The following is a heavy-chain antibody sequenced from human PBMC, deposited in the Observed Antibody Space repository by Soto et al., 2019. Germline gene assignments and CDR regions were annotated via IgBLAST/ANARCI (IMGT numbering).Heavy chain of an antibody. Sequence: TSETLSLTCLVSGYSITSDFYWGWIREPPGKGLEWIGSIYHSGTTYSDPSLKSRLTISVDTSKNQFSLMLTSVTAADTAVYYCVRIGRESTSFYSRFDPWGQGSLVTVSS. D-gene: IGHD2-2*02. CDR3: VRIGRESTSFYSRFDP. CDR1: GYSITSDFY. V-gene: IGHV4-38-2*01. CDR2: IYHSGTT. J-gene: IGHJ5*02.